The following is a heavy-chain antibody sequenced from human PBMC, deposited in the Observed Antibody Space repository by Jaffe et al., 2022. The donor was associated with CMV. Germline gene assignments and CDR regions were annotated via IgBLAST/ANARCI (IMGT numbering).Heavy chain of an antibody. CDR1: GFTFTDYY. J-gene: IGHJ4*02. CDR2: ISSTFSTI. D-gene: IGHD1-26*01. CDR3: ARNIVGGTTIDY. Sequence: QVHLVESGGGLVKPGGSLRLSCEASGFTFTDYYMSWIRQAPGKGLEYVSYISSTFSTIYHADSVKGRFTVSRDNTKNLLYLQMRDLRAEDTAIYYCARNIVGGTTIDYWGQGTLVTVSS. V-gene: IGHV3-11*01.